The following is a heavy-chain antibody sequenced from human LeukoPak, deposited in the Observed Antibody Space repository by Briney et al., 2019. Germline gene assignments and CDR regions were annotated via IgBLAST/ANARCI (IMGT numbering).Heavy chain of an antibody. Sequence: ASVKVSCKASGGTFSSYAISWVRQAPGQGLEWMGRNIPIFGTANYAQKFQGRVTITTDESTSTAYMELSSLRSEDTAVYYCARDRYSYGQNYYYYYMDVWGKGTTVTVSS. J-gene: IGHJ6*03. D-gene: IGHD5-18*01. CDR1: GGTFSSYA. CDR2: NIPIFGTA. V-gene: IGHV1-69*05. CDR3: ARDRYSYGQNYYYYYMDV.